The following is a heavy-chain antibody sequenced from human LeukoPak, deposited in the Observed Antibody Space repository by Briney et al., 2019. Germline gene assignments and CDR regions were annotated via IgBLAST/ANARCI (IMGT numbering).Heavy chain of an antibody. CDR1: GFTFSSYS. Sequence: GGSLRLSCAASGFTFSSYSMSWVRQAPGKGLEWVSSISSSSSYIYYADSVKGRFTISRDNAKNSLYLQMNSLRAEDTAVYYCARDVTSSGYYGGSVFDYWGQGTLVTVSS. J-gene: IGHJ4*02. V-gene: IGHV3-21*01. D-gene: IGHD3-22*01. CDR2: ISSSSSYI. CDR3: ARDVTSSGYYGGSVFDY.